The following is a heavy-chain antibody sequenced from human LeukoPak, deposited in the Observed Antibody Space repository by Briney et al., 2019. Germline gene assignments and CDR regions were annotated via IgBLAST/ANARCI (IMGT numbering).Heavy chain of an antibody. D-gene: IGHD1-20*01. CDR1: GFTFSSYS. V-gene: IGHV3-21*01. CDR3: ARDISITGTNDAFDI. Sequence: PGGSLRLSCAASGFTFSSYSMNWVRQAPGKGLEWVSSISSSSSYIYYADSVKGRFTISRDNAKNSLYLQMNSLRAEDTAVYYCARDISITGTNDAFDIWGQGTMVTVSS. J-gene: IGHJ3*02. CDR2: ISSSSSYI.